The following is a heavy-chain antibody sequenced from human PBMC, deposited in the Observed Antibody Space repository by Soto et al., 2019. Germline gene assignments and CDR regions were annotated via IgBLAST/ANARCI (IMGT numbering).Heavy chain of an antibody. CDR1: GFIFSNFG. CDR2: ISRDEKIK. Sequence: GGSLRLSCVASGFIFSNFGMHWVRQAPGKGLEWVAGISRDEKIKQYADSVGGRFAISRDNSKNTLYLQMTSLRAEDTAIYFCARGLRSVLDYWGQGTLVTVSS. CDR3: ARGLRSVLDY. J-gene: IGHJ4*02. D-gene: IGHD6-6*01. V-gene: IGHV3-33*01.